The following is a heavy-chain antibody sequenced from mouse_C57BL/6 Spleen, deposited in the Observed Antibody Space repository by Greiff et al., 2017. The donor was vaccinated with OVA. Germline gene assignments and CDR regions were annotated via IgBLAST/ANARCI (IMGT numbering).Heavy chain of an antibody. Sequence: EVMLVESGGGLVKPGGSLKLSCAASGFTFSDYGMHWVRQAPEKGLECVAYISSGSSTIYYADTVKGRFTISRDNAKNTLFLQMTSLRSEDTAMYYCARKVYGSSYDYAMDYWGQGTSVTVSS. CDR1: GFTFSDYG. CDR2: ISSGSSTI. CDR3: ARKVYGSSYDYAMDY. D-gene: IGHD1-1*01. V-gene: IGHV5-17*01. J-gene: IGHJ4*01.